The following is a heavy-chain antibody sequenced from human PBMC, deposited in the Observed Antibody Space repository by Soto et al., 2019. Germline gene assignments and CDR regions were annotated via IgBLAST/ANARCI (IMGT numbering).Heavy chain of an antibody. D-gene: IGHD3-3*01. CDR2: IYPSDSDT. CDR1: GYSFTRYW. V-gene: IGHV5-51*01. Sequence: PGESLKISCKGSGYSFTRYWIAWVRQMPGKGLELMGIIYPSDSDTRYRPSFQGQVTISADKSISSAYLQWSSLRASDTAMYYCARGGVSTRIFDYWGQGTPVTVSS. J-gene: IGHJ4*02. CDR3: ARGGVSTRIFDY.